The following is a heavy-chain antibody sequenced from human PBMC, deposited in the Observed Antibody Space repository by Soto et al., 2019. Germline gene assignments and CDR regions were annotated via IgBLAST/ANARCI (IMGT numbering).Heavy chain of an antibody. CDR2: IWYDGSNK. D-gene: IGHD3-3*01. CDR3: ARDNGSPYDFWSGYHATPDY. V-gene: IGHV3-33*01. Sequence: QVQLVESGGGVVQPGRSLRLSCAASGFTFSSYGMHWVRQAPGKGLEWVAVIWYDGSNKYYADSVKGRFTISRDNSKNTLYLRMNSLRAEDTAVYYCARDNGSPYDFWSGYHATPDYWGQGTLVTVSS. CDR1: GFTFSSYG. J-gene: IGHJ4*02.